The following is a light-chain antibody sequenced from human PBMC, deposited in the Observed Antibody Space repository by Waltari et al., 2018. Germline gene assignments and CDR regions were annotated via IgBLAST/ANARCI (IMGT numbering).Light chain of an antibody. Sequence: IVLTQSPGTASLSPGERVTLSCRASQTVGSSSLAWYQQKPGQAPRLVIYRASRRATGIPDRVSGSGSGTDFRLTISRLEPEDFAVYYCQQHGTLPATFGQGTKVEIK. V-gene: IGKV3-20*01. J-gene: IGKJ1*01. CDR1: QTVGSSS. CDR2: RAS. CDR3: QQHGTLPAT.